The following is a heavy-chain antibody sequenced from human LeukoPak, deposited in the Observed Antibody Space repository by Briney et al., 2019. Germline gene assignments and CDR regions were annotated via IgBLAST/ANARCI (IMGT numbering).Heavy chain of an antibody. Sequence: GASVKVSCKASGYTFTSYGISWVRQAPGQGLEWMGWISGYNGNTNYAQKLQGRVTMTTDTSTSTAYMELRSLRSDDTAVYYCARVITMVRGVIILDYWGQGTLVTVSS. CDR1: GYTFTSYG. J-gene: IGHJ4*02. CDR2: ISGYNGNT. D-gene: IGHD3-10*01. CDR3: ARVITMVRGVIILDY. V-gene: IGHV1-18*01.